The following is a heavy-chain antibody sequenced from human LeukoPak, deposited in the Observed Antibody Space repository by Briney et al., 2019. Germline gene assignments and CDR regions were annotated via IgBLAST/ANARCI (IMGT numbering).Heavy chain of an antibody. CDR1: GGSISSGGYY. V-gene: IGHV4-61*02. J-gene: IGHJ6*03. CDR3: ARSSKGWEGYYYYMDV. CDR2: IYTSGST. Sequence: KTSETLSLTCTVSGGSISSGGYYWSWIRQPAGKGLEWIGRIYTSGSTNYNPSLKRRVTISVDTSKNQFSLKLSSVTAADTAVYYCARSSKGWEGYYYYMDVWGKGTTVTVSS. D-gene: IGHD1-26*01.